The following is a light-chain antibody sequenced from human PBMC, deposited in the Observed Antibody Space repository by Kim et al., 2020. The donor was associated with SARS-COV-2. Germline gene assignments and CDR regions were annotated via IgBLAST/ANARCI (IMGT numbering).Light chain of an antibody. CDR1: SHRSYY. CDR2: SNN. V-gene: IGLV3-19*01. J-gene: IGLJ2*01. CDR3: NSRDSSGNHVV. Sequence: ALGQTDTITSQGASHRSYYASWYQQKPGPAPALVIYSNNNRPSGTPVRFSVSSSGNTASLTLTGAQAEDEADYYYNSRDSSGNHVVFGGGTQLTVL.